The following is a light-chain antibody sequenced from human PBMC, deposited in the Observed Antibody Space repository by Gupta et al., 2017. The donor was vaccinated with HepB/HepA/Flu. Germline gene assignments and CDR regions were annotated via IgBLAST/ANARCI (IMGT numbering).Light chain of an antibody. V-gene: IGLV3-1*01. Sequence: SYDLSQPPYVSVSSGRTVSISCSGDKLEDKYVSWYQQRPGQSPVLVIFKDIKRPSEIPERFSGSNSGNTATLTISGAQALDEADYFCQAWDGSAAVFGAGTKVTVL. CDR2: KDI. CDR1: KLEDKY. CDR3: QAWDGSAAV. J-gene: IGLJ1*01.